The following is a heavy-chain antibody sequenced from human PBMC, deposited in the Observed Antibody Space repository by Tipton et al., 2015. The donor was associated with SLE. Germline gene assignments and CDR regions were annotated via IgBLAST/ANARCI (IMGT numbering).Heavy chain of an antibody. CDR2: IDHSGGT. J-gene: IGHJ4*02. Sequence: LRLSCTVSGYSISSGYYWGWIRQPPGKGLEWIGSIDHSGGTFYKPSLNGRVTISADTSKNQFSLNLFSVTAADTAVYYCARRAARSLYYFDDWGQGTLVTVSS. V-gene: IGHV4-38-2*02. D-gene: IGHD6-6*01. CDR1: GYSISSGYY. CDR3: ARRAARSLYYFDD.